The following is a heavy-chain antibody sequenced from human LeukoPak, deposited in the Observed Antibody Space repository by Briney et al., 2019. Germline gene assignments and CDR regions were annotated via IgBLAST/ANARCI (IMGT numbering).Heavy chain of an antibody. D-gene: IGHD2-2*01. CDR3: ARGIGGVVPAARRVDLLYNDC. V-gene: IGHV1-2*02. CDR1: GYTFTGYY. Sequence: ASVKVSCKASGYTFTGYYMHWVRQAPGQGLEWMGWINPNSGGTNYAQKFQGRVTMTRDTSISTAYMELSRLRSDDTAVYYCARGIGGVVPAARRVDLLYNDCWGQGTLVTVSS. CDR2: INPNSGGT. J-gene: IGHJ4*02.